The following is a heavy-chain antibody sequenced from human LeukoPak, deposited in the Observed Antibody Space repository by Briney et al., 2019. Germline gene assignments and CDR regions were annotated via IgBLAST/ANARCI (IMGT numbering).Heavy chain of an antibody. V-gene: IGHV3-53*01. CDR2: IFSNGST. CDR3: ARDSAIVGAIYYMDV. CDR1: GFTVRSNY. Sequence: PGGSLRLSCAASGFTVRSNYMSWVLQAPGRGLQWVSAIFSNGSTYYADSVKGRFTISRDNSKNKVFLQMNSLRAEDTAVYYCARDSAIVGAIYYMDVWGKGTTVTVSS. D-gene: IGHD1-26*01. J-gene: IGHJ6*03.